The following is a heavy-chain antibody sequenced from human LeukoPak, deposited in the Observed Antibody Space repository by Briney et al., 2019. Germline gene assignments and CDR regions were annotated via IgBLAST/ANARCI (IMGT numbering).Heavy chain of an antibody. J-gene: IGHJ6*03. V-gene: IGHV1-18*03. D-gene: IGHD3-3*01. Sequence: ASVKVSCKASGYTFTSYGISWVRQAPGQGLEWMGGISAYIGNTNYAQKLQGRVTMTTDTSTSTAYMELRSLRSDDMAVYYCAGDVYDFWSGRGDYYYYMDVWRKGTTVTVSS. CDR2: ISAYIGNT. CDR3: AGDVYDFWSGRGDYYYYMDV. CDR1: GYTFTSYG.